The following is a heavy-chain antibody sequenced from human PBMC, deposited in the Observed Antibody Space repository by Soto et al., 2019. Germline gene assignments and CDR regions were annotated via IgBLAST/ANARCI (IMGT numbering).Heavy chain of an antibody. J-gene: IGHJ5*02. CDR1: GFTFSSYA. Sequence: GGSLRLSCAASGFTFSSYAMSWVRQAPGQGLEWMGIINPSGGSTSYAQKFQGRVTMTRDTSTSTVYMELSSLRSEDTAVYYCAREVACSGGSCYRGSYNWFDPWGQGTLVTVSS. V-gene: IGHV1-46*03. D-gene: IGHD2-15*01. CDR3: AREVACSGGSCYRGSYNWFDP. CDR2: INPSGGST.